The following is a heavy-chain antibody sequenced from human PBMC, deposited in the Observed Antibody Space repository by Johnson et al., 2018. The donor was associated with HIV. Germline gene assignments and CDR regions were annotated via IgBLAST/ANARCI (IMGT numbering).Heavy chain of an antibody. CDR2: IRYDGSNK. CDR1: GFTFSSYG. CDR3: ARGVGGRTADAFNI. J-gene: IGHJ3*02. Sequence: QEQLVESGGGVVQPGGSLRLSCAASGFTFSSYGMHWVRQAPGKGLEWVAFIRYDGSNKYYADSVTGRFTISRDNSKNTLYLQMNSLRADDTAVYYCARGVGGRTADAFNIWGQGTMVTVSS. D-gene: IGHD3-16*01. V-gene: IGHV3-30*02.